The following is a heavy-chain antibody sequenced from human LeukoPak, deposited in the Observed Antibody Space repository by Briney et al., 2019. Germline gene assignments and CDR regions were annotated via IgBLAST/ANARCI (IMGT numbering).Heavy chain of an antibody. CDR2: IKQDGSEK. J-gene: IGHJ4*02. V-gene: IGHV3-7*01. CDR3: ASGFISSWYLGGY. D-gene: IGHD6-13*01. CDR1: GFTFSSYW. Sequence: SGGSLRLSCAASGFTFSSYWMSWVRQAPGKGLEWVANIKQDGSEKYYVDSVKGRFTISRDDAKNSLYLQMNSLRAEDTAVYYCASGFISSWYLGGYWGQGTLVTVSS.